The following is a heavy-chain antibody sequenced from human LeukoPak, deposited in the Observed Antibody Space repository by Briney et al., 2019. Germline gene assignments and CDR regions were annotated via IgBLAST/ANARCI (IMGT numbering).Heavy chain of an antibody. J-gene: IGHJ4*02. CDR2: ISGSGGST. CDR1: GFTFSSYA. V-gene: IGHV3-23*01. Sequence: GGSLRLSCAASGFTFSSYAMSWVRQAPGKGLEWVSAISGSGGSTYYADSVKGRFTISRDNSKNTLYLQMNSLRAEDTAVYYCAKDSGGSGSFHPPFDYWGQGTLVTVSS. CDR3: AKDSGGSGSFHPPFDY. D-gene: IGHD1-26*01.